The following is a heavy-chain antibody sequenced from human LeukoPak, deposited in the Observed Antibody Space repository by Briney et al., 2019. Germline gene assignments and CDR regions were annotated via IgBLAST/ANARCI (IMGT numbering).Heavy chain of an antibody. CDR3: ARHPRAGAFDI. D-gene: IGHD3-10*01. Sequence: SETLSLTCTASGASVNSGSYYWSWIRQSPGKGVEWIGYIFYGGSTNYNPSLKSRVTISGDTSKNQLSLKLSSVTAADTAVYYCARHPRAGAFDIWGQGTMVTVSS. J-gene: IGHJ3*02. CDR2: IFYGGST. CDR1: GASVNSGSYY. V-gene: IGHV4-61*01.